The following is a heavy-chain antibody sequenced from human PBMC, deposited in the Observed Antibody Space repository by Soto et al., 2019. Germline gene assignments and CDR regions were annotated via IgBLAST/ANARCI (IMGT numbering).Heavy chain of an antibody. J-gene: IGHJ5*02. CDR3: ARSSHNESWFDP. V-gene: IGHV4-4*07. CDR1: GGSLNNFY. CDR2: IHASGNT. D-gene: IGHD6-19*01. Sequence: SETLSLTCSVSGGSLNNFYWNWIRQTAGKGLEWIGRIHASGNTNYNPSLKSRATLSVDTSKNQFSLKVRSVTAADTAVYYCARSSHNESWFDPWAQGTLVNVSS.